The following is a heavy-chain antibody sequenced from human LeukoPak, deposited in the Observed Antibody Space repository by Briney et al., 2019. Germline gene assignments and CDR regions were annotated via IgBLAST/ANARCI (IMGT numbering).Heavy chain of an antibody. D-gene: IGHD2-15*01. V-gene: IGHV4-39*07. CDR1: GGSISSSTFY. CDR2: INHSGST. Sequence: PSETLSLTCTVSGGSISSSTFYWGWIRQPPGKGLEWIGEINHSGSTNYNPSLKSRVTISVDTSKNQFSLKLSSVTAADTAVYYCARRRGSYYYYYYMDVWGKGTTVTISS. J-gene: IGHJ6*03. CDR3: ARRRGSYYYYYYMDV.